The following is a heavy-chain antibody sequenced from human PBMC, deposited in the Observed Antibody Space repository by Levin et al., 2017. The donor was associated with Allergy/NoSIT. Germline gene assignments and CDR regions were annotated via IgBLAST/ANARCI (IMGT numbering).Heavy chain of an antibody. V-gene: IGHV3-9*01. CDR2: ISWKGAAI. Sequence: GGSLRLSCAASGFTFGDYAMHWVRQAPGKGLEWVSGISWKGAAIAYADSVKGRFTISRDNAKNSLYLQMNSLTSEDTALYYCAKVTAAGIIRTLYYGLDVWGQGTTVTVSS. J-gene: IGHJ6*02. CDR3: AKVTAAGIIRTLYYGLDV. D-gene: IGHD6-13*01. CDR1: GFTFGDYA.